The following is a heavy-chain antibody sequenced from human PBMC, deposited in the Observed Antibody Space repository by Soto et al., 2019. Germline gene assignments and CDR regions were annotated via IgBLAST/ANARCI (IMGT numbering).Heavy chain of an antibody. Sequence: QVQLVASGGGVVQPGRSLRLSCAASGFTFSHFGMHWVRQAPGKGLESVAIIWYDGSHEYYADSVKGRFTISRDNSKNTLSLQMNSLTAEDTALYYCARDSAAGRGLDYWGQGTLVTVSS. CDR2: IWYDGSHE. J-gene: IGHJ4*02. V-gene: IGHV3-33*01. CDR3: ARDSAAGRGLDY. CDR1: GFTFSHFG. D-gene: IGHD6-19*01.